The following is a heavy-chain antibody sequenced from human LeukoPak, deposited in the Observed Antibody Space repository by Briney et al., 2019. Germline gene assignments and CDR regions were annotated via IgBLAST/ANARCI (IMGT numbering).Heavy chain of an antibody. D-gene: IGHD3-9*01. CDR2: IYPGDSDT. CDR1: GYSFTNYW. J-gene: IGHJ5*02. Sequence: GESLKISCKGSGYSFTNYWIGWVRQMPGKGLEWMGMIYPGDSDTRYSPSFQGQVTISADKSISTAYLQWSSLEASDTAMYFCARHGSSYFEPRYNWFDPWGQGTLVTVSP. CDR3: ARHGSSYFEPRYNWFDP. V-gene: IGHV5-51*01.